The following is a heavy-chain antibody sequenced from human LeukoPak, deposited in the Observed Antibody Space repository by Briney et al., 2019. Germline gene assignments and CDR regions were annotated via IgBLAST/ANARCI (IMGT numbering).Heavy chain of an antibody. D-gene: IGHD2-15*01. CDR2: IKQDGSEK. J-gene: IGHJ5*02. Sequence: TGGSLRLSCVASGFTFSSYWMSWVRQAPGKGLEWVANIKQDGSEKYYVDSVKGRFTISRDNAKNSLYLQMNSLRAEDTAVYYCAADIVVVVATPSGNVPWGQGTLVTVSS. V-gene: IGHV3-7*01. CDR1: GFTFSSYW. CDR3: AADIVVVVATPSGNVP.